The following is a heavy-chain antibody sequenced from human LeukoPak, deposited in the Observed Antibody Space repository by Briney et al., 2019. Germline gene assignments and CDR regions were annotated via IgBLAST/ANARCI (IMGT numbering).Heavy chain of an antibody. J-gene: IGHJ6*02. CDR3: ARDKDKKGDGLDV. CDR1: GGSITSRDSS. V-gene: IGHV4-30-4*01. Sequence: SETLSLTCTVSGGSITSRDSSWGWLRQPPGKGLEWIGYINYSGSTSYNSSLKSRFTMSEDTSKNQFSLKLSSVTAADTAVYYCARDKDKKGDGLDVWGQGTTVTVSS. CDR2: INYSGST.